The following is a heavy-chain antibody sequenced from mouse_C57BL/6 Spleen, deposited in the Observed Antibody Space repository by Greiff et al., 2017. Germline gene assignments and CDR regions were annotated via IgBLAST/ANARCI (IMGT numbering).Heavy chain of an antibody. D-gene: IGHD1-1*01. CDR1: GYTFTSYW. CDR3: ARSDYYGSRYFYY. V-gene: IGHV1-55*01. CDR2: IYPGSGST. Sequence: QVQLQQPGAELVKPGASVKMSCKASGYTFTSYWITWVKQRPGLGLEWIGDIYPGSGSTNYNEKFKSKATLTVDTSSSTAYMQLSSLTSEDSAVYDCARSDYYGSRYFYYWGQGTTLAFS. J-gene: IGHJ2*01.